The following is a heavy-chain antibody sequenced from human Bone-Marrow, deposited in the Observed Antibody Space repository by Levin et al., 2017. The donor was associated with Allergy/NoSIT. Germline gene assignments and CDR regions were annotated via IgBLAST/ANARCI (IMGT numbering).Heavy chain of an antibody. CDR2: INPITGGT. CDR3: HFDFKDIVTGSTQDAFDI. V-gene: IGHV1-2*02. Sequence: ASVKVSCKTSGYAFIGYHIHWVRQAPGQGLDWMGRINPITGGTKYAQKFQGRVTMTRDTYISKAYMAVNSLRSDDTAVYYCHFDFKDIVTGSTQDAFDIWRQGTMVTVSS. CDR1: GYAFIGYH. J-gene: IGHJ3*02. D-gene: IGHD3-9*01.